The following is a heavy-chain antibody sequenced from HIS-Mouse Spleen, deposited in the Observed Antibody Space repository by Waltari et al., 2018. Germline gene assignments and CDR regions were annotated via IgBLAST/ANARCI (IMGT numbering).Heavy chain of an antibody. D-gene: IGHD3-3*01. CDR3: ARDAYYDFWSGYYTLDY. J-gene: IGHJ4*02. CDR2: ISYDGSNK. CDR1: GFTFSSYA. V-gene: IGHV3-30*04. Sequence: QVQLVESGGGVVQPGRSLRLSCAASGFTFSSYAMHWVRQAPGKGLEWGAVISYDGSNKDYADAVKGRFTISRDNSKNTLYLQMNSLRAEDTAVYYCARDAYYDFWSGYYTLDYWGQGTLVTVSS.